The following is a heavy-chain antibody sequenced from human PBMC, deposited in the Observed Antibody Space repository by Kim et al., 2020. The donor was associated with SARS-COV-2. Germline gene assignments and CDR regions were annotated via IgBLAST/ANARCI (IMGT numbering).Heavy chain of an antibody. J-gene: IGHJ3*02. D-gene: IGHD3-10*01. CDR1: GYSFTSYW. Sequence: GESLKISCKGSGYSFTSYWIGWVRQMPGKGLEWMGIIYPGDSDTRYSPSFQGQVTISADKSISTAYLQWSSLKASDTAMYYCASRNVLLWSGDAFDIWGQGTMVTVSS. V-gene: IGHV5-51*01. CDR3: ASRNVLLWSGDAFDI. CDR2: IYPGDSDT.